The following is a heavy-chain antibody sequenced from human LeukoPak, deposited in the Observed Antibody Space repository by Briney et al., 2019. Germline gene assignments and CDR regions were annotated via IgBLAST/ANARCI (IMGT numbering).Heavy chain of an antibody. Sequence: GGSLRLSCAASGFTFSNYWMHWVRQAPGKGLVWVSRINSDGINTSYADSVKGRFTISRDNAKNSLYLQMNSLRAEDTAVYYCARDPGNCGGDCYNDYWGQGTLVTVSS. J-gene: IGHJ4*02. D-gene: IGHD2-21*02. CDR3: ARDPGNCGGDCYNDY. CDR2: INSDGINT. CDR1: GFTFSNYW. V-gene: IGHV3-74*01.